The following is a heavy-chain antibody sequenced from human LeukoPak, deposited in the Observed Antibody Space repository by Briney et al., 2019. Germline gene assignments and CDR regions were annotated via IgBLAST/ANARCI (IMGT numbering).Heavy chain of an antibody. CDR1: GDTCTGYY. V-gene: IGHV1-2*02. D-gene: IGHD3-10*01. Sequence: ASVKVFCKASGDTCTGYYMHWGRQAPGQGLEWMGWINPNSGGPNYPHKFTGRVTMPRHPSITTASMELRSLRSDATAVHYCARIHMVRGVHMPPTNHSGRDVWGQGTTVTVSS. J-gene: IGHJ6*02. CDR2: INPNSGGP. CDR3: ARIHMVRGVHMPPTNHSGRDV.